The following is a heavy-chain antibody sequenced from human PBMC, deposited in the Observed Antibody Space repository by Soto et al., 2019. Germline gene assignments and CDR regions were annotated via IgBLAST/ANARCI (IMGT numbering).Heavy chain of an antibody. CDR2: ISYDGSNK. CDR1: GFTFSSYA. CDR3: ARECVDTAMVTVEGIDY. J-gene: IGHJ4*02. Sequence: QVQLVESGGGVVQPGRSLRLSCAASGFTFSSYAMHWVRQAPVKGLEWVAVISYDGSNKYYADSVKGRFTISRDNSKNTLYLQMNSLRAEDTAVYYCARECVDTAMVTVEGIDYWVQGTLVTVSS. D-gene: IGHD5-18*01. V-gene: IGHV3-30-3*01.